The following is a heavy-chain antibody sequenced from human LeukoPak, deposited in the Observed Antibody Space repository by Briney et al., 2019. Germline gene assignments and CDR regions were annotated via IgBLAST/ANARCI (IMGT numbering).Heavy chain of an antibody. D-gene: IGHD6-13*01. V-gene: IGHV3-23*01. CDR1: GFTVSSNY. CDR2: ISGSGGST. Sequence: GGSLRLSCAASGFTVSSNYMTWVRQAPGKGLEWVSAISGSGGSTYYADSVKGRFTISRDNSKNTLYLQMNSLRAEDTAVYYCAKEGSSWYLFYYYYYYMDVWGKGTTVTISS. CDR3: AKEGSSWYLFYYYYYYMDV. J-gene: IGHJ6*03.